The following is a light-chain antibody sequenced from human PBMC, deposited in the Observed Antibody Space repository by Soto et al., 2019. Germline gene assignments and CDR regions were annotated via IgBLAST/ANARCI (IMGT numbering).Light chain of an antibody. V-gene: IGLV2-8*01. Sequence: QSVLTQPPSASGSPGQSVAISCTGTTSDIGGYNYVSWYQQLPGKAPKLMIYEVNKRPSGVPDRFSGSKSGNTASLTVSGLQAEDEADYYCSSHGGNSPYVFGTGTKVTVL. CDR2: EVN. CDR1: TSDIGGYNY. J-gene: IGLJ1*01. CDR3: SSHGGNSPYV.